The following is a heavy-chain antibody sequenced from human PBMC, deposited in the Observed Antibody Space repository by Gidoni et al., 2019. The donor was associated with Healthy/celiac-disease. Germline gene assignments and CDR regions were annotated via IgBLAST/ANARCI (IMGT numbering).Heavy chain of an antibody. V-gene: IGHV4-30-4*01. J-gene: IGHJ4*02. CDR3: AREPLEARGFDY. Sequence: QVQLQESGPGPVTPSQTLSLTCTVSGGSISSGDYYWSWIRQPPGKGLEWIGYINSSGSTYHNPSLKSRVTISVDTSKNQFSLKLSSVTAADTAVYYCAREPLEARGFDYWGQGTLVTVSS. CDR2: INSSGST. CDR1: GGSISSGDYY. D-gene: IGHD3-10*01.